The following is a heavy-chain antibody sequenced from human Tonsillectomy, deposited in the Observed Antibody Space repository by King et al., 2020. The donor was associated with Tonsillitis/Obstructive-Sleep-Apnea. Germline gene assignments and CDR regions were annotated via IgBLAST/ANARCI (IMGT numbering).Heavy chain of an antibody. CDR2: IWYDGSNK. J-gene: IGHJ4*02. CDR1: GFTFSSYG. Sequence: VQLVESWGGVVQPGRALRLSCAASGFTFSSYGMHWVRQAPGTGLEWGAVIWYDGSNKYYADSVKGRLTISRDNSKNTLYLQMNSLRAEDTAVYYCARDAPNCRSTSCSPALDYWGQGTLVTVSS. V-gene: IGHV3-33*01. D-gene: IGHD2-2*01. CDR3: ARDAPNCRSTSCSPALDY.